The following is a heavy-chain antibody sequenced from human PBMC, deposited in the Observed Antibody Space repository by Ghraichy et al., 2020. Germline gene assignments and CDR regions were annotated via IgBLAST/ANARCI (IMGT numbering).Heavy chain of an antibody. CDR1: GFIFRNYG. V-gene: IGHV3-23*01. J-gene: IGHJ4*02. Sequence: GGSLRLSCVASGFIFRNYGMRWVRQAPGKGLEWVSSIGASGANTYYADSVKGRFTVSRDSSKSTLYLQMDSLRAEDTAIYYCAKLIPATGSVYWGQGTLVTVSS. CDR3: AKLIPATGSVY. CDR2: IGASGANT. D-gene: IGHD6-13*01.